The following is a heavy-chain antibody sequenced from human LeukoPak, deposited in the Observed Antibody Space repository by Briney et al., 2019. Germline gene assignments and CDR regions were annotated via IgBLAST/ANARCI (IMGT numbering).Heavy chain of an antibody. CDR3: AKAYDSRHAEY. V-gene: IGHV3-23*01. CDR2: ITSGGNT. D-gene: IGHD3-22*01. J-gene: IGHJ4*02. Sequence: GGSLRLSCAASGFTFSSSAMSWVRQAPGQGLEWVSGITSGGNTYYADSVKGRFTVSRDNSKNTLFLQMNSLRAEDTALYYCAKAYDSRHAEYWGQGTLVTVSS. CDR1: GFTFSSSA.